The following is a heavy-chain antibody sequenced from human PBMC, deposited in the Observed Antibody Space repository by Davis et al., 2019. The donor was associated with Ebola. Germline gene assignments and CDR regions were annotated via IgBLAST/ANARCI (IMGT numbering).Heavy chain of an antibody. V-gene: IGHV4-34*01. Sequence: SETLSLTCAVYGESFSGYYWSWIRQPPGKGLEWIGEINHSGSTNYNPSLTSRVTISVDTSKNQFSLKLSSVTAADTAVYYCARDIGIAARNWFDPWGQGTLVTVSS. CDR2: INHSGST. J-gene: IGHJ5*02. CDR1: GESFSGYY. D-gene: IGHD6-6*01. CDR3: ARDIGIAARNWFDP.